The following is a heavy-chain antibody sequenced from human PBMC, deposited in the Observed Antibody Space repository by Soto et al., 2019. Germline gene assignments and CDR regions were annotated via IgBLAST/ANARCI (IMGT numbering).Heavy chain of an antibody. CDR2: ISAYNGNT. V-gene: IGHV1-18*01. J-gene: IGHJ4*02. D-gene: IGHD3-10*01. CDR1: GYTFTSYG. CDR3: ASGWFGEVVYQFDY. Sequence: QVQLVQSGAEVKKPGASVKVSCKPSGYTFTSYGITWVRQAPGQGLEWMGWISAYNGNTNYAQKFQGRVTMTTDTSTSTAYMELRSLGSDDTAVYDCASGWFGEVVYQFDYWGQGTLVTVSS.